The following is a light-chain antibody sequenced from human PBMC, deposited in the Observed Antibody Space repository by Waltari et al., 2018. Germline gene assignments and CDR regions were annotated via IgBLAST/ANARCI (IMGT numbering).Light chain of an antibody. CDR2: DVT. CDR1: SSAVGGYHF. CDR3: SSYTSSISVV. V-gene: IGLV2-14*03. Sequence: QSALTQPASVSGSPGQSITISCTGTSSAVGGYHFVSWYQQHPGKAPKLMVYDVTNRPSGVSNRFSGSKSGNTASLTISGLQAEDEADYYCSSYTSSISVVFGGGTKLTVL. J-gene: IGLJ2*01.